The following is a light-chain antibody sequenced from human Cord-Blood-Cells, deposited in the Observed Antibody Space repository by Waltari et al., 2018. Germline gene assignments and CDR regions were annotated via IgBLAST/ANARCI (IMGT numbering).Light chain of an antibody. CDR2: DAS. V-gene: IGKV3-11*01. Sequence: EIVLTQSPATLSSSPGERDTLSCRASQSVSSYFAWYQQKPGQAPRLLIYDASNRATGIPARFSGSGSGTDFTLTISSLEPEDFAVYYCQQRSNWPPTFGGGTKVEIK. CDR3: QQRSNWPPT. J-gene: IGKJ4*01. CDR1: QSVSSY.